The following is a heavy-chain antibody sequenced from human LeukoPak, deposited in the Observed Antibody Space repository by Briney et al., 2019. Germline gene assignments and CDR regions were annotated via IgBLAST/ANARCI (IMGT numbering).Heavy chain of an antibody. D-gene: IGHD4-23*01. V-gene: IGHV3-30*04. J-gene: IGHJ4*02. CDR2: ISHDGSEK. Sequence: GGSLRLSCAASGFTFRSYAMHWVRQAPGKGLEWVAVISHDGSEKYNADSVKGRFTISRDNAKNSLYLQMNSLRAEDTAVYYCARGGYGGYYWGQGTLVTVSS. CDR1: GFTFRSYA. CDR3: ARGGYGGYY.